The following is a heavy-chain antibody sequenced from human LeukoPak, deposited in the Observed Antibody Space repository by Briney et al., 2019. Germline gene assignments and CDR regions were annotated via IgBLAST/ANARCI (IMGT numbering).Heavy chain of an antibody. V-gene: IGHV3-53*01. J-gene: IGHJ4*02. CDR2: IYSDGRT. Sequence: PGGSLRLSCAASGFTVSTNYMSWVRQAPGKGLEWVSVIYSDGRTYYADSVKGRFTISRDNSKNTLYLQMNSLKTEDTAVYYCTTDPPGPYYFDYWGQGTLVTVSS. CDR1: GFTVSTNY. CDR3: TTDPPGPYYFDY.